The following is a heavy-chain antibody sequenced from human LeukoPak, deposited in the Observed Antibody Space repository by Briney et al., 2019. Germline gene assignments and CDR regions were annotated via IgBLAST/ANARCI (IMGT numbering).Heavy chain of an antibody. Sequence: GGSLRLSCAASGFTFSNYAMSWVRQAPGKGLEWVSAISGSGGSTYYADSVKGRFTISRDNSKNTLYLQMNSLRAEDTAVYYCAKGLHRPYYYDSTTFIDYWGQGTLVTVSS. CDR3: AKGLHRPYYYDSTTFIDY. CDR1: GFTFSNYA. J-gene: IGHJ4*02. D-gene: IGHD3-22*01. CDR2: ISGSGGST. V-gene: IGHV3-23*01.